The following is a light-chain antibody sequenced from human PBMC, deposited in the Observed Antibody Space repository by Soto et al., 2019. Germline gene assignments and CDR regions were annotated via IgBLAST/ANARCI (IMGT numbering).Light chain of an antibody. CDR1: QTLSRTY. Sequence: EIVLMQSPGTLSLSPGERATLSCRASQTLSRTYIAWYQQKPGQAPRVLIYGASKRATGIPDRFSGSGSGTDFSLTISRLEPEDFAVYYCHQYDNAPQTYGQGTKVDIK. V-gene: IGKV3-20*01. CDR2: GAS. CDR3: HQYDNAPQT. J-gene: IGKJ2*01.